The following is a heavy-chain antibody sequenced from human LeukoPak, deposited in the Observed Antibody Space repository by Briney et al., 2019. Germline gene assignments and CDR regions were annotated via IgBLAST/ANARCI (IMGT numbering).Heavy chain of an antibody. CDR2: ISYDGTTT. J-gene: IGHJ4*02. D-gene: IGHD3-22*01. V-gene: IGHV3-23*01. Sequence: GGSLRLSCAASGFTFSSYAMSWVRQAPGKGLVWVSRISYDGTTTSYADSVKGRFTISRDNSKNTVHLQMNSLRAEDTAMYYCARRAGDYSHPYDYWGQGTLVTVSS. CDR1: GFTFSSYA. CDR3: ARRAGDYSHPYDY.